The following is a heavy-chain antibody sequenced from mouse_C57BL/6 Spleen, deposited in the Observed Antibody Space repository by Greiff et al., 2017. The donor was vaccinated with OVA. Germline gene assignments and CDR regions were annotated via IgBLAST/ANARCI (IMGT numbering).Heavy chain of an antibody. V-gene: IGHV8-12*01. D-gene: IGHD1-1*01. CDR2: IYWDDDK. CDR3: ARSNYGSSYEDYAMDY. J-gene: IGHJ4*01. CDR1: GFSLSTSGMG. Sequence: QVTLKVSGPGILQSSQTLSLTCSFSGFSLSTSGMGVSWIRQPSGKGLEWLAHIYWDDDKRYNPSLKSRLTISKDTSRNQVFLKITSVDTADTATYYCARSNYGSSYEDYAMDYWGQGTSVTVSS.